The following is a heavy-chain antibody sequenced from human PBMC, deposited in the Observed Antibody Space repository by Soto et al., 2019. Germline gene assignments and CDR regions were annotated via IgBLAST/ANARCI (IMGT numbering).Heavy chain of an antibody. CDR2: VYYTGST. V-gene: IGHV4-59*01. CDR1: GGSISGSY. CDR3: ARSVAVPGAHIDY. Sequence: SETLSLTCSVPGGSISGSYWSWIRQSPGKGLEWLGYVYYTGSTNYSPSLRSRVSISVDTSKNEFSLRLSSVTAADTAVYFCARSVAVPGAHIDYWGQGTQVTVSS. D-gene: IGHD6-19*01. J-gene: IGHJ4*02.